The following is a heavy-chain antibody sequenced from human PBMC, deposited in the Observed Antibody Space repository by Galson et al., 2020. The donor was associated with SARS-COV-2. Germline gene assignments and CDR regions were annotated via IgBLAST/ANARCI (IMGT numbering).Heavy chain of an antibody. D-gene: IGHD6-19*01. CDR1: GFTFSDYY. Sequence: GGSLRLSCAASGFTFSDYYMSWIRQAPGKGLEWVSYISSSGSTIYYADSVKGRFTISRDNAKNSLYLQMNSLRAEDTAVYYCARVATTYKYSSGWYLYDYWGQGTLVTVSS. V-gene: IGHV3-11*01. CDR2: ISSSGSTI. J-gene: IGHJ4*02. CDR3: ARVATTYKYSSGWYLYDY.